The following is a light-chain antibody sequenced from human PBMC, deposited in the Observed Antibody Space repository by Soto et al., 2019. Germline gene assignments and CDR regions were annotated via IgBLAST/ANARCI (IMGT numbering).Light chain of an antibody. Sequence: EIVLTQSPGTLSLSPGERATLSCRASQSVSYSYLAWYQQKPGQAPRLLIHGASSRATGIPDRFSGSGSGTDFSLTISRLEPEDFAVYYCQQYGSSQWTFDQGTKADIK. CDR1: QSVSYSY. CDR3: QQYGSSQWT. V-gene: IGKV3-20*01. J-gene: IGKJ1*01. CDR2: GAS.